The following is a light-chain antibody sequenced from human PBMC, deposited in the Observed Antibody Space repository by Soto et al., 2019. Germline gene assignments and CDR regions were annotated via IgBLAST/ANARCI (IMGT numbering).Light chain of an antibody. V-gene: IGKV3-20*01. CDR2: GAS. J-gene: IGKJ1*01. CDR3: HQYGRAPWT. Sequence: EIVLTQSPGTLCLSPGERATLSCRASQSVSSSYLAWYQQKPGQAPRLLIYGASSRATGIPDRFSGSGSGTDFTRTISRLEPEDFAVDYCHQYGRAPWTFGQGTKVDIK. CDR1: QSVSSSY.